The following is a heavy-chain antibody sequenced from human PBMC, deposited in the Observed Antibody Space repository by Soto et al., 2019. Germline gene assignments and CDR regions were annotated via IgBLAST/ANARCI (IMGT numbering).Heavy chain of an antibody. CDR3: ARRAVAGNFHY. J-gene: IGHJ4*02. D-gene: IGHD6-19*01. V-gene: IGHV1-46*01. CDR1: GYTFTSYY. Sequence: ASVKVSCKASGYTFTSYYMHWVRQAPGQGLEWMGIINPSGGGTSYAQKFQGRVTMTRDTSTSTVYMELSSLRSEDTAMYYCARRAVAGNFHYSGPGTLVTVSS. CDR2: INPSGGGT.